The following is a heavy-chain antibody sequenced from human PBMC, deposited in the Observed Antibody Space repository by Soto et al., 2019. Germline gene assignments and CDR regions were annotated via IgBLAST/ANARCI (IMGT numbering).Heavy chain of an antibody. CDR1: GYTFTSYY. Sequence: QVQLVQSGAEVKKPGASVKVSCKASGYTFTSYYMHWVRQAPGQGLEWMGIINPSGGSTSYAQKFQGKVTMTRDTSKITVYMELSSLRSEDTAVYYCASQTYYYDSSGYLGVRGIDYWGQGTLVTVSS. V-gene: IGHV1-46*01. D-gene: IGHD3-22*01. CDR3: ASQTYYYDSSGYLGVRGIDY. J-gene: IGHJ4*02. CDR2: INPSGGST.